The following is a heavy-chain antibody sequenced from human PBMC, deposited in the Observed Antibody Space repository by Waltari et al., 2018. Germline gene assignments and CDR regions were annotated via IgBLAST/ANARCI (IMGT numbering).Heavy chain of an antibody. V-gene: IGHV1-8*03. J-gene: IGHJ6*02. D-gene: IGHD3-16*01. Sequence: QVQLVQSGAEVTKPGASVKVSCKASAYTFTSSDINWVRQAPGQGLEWMGWMNPNSGNTGYAQKFQGRVTITRNTSISTAYMELSSLRSEDTAVYYCARGRVMGGFYGMDVWGQGTTVTVSS. CDR1: AYTFTSSD. CDR2: MNPNSGNT. CDR3: ARGRVMGGFYGMDV.